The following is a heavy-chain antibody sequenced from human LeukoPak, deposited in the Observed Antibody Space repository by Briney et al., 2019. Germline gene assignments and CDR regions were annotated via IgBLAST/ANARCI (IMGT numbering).Heavy chain of an antibody. J-gene: IGHJ4*02. CDR1: GGSISSYY. Sequence: SETLSFTCTVSGGSISSYYWSWIRQPAGKGLEWIGRIYTSGSTNYNPSLKSRVTMSVDTSKNQFSLKLSSVTAADTAVYYCARDSSYDFWSGNGGFDYWGQGTLVTVSS. V-gene: IGHV4-4*07. D-gene: IGHD3-3*01. CDR2: IYTSGST. CDR3: ARDSSYDFWSGNGGFDY.